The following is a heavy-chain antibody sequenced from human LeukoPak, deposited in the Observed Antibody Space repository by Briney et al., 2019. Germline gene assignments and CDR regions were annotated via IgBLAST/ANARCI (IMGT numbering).Heavy chain of an antibody. CDR2: ISAYNGNT. V-gene: IGHV1-18*01. Sequence: GASVKVSCKASGYTFTSYGISWVRQAPGQGLEWMGWISAYNGNTNYAQKLQGRVTMTTDTSTSTAYMELSRLKSDDTAVYYCARDWFPKLRYSSSWYFDYWGQGTLVTVSS. D-gene: IGHD6-13*01. CDR1: GYTFTSYG. J-gene: IGHJ4*02. CDR3: ARDWFPKLRYSSSWYFDY.